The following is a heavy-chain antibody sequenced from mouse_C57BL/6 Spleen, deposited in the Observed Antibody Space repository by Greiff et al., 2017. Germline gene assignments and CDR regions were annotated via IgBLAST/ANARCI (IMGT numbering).Heavy chain of an antibody. J-gene: IGHJ2*01. CDR3: ARSFGYYPDY. CDR2: IYPGSGST. D-gene: IGHD2-2*01. V-gene: IGHV1-55*01. CDR1: GYTFTSYW. Sequence: VQLQQPGAELVKPGASVKMSCKASGYTFTSYWITWVKQRPGQGLEWIGDIYPGSGSTNYTEKFKSKATLSVDTSSSTAYMQLSSLTSEDSAVYYCARSFGYYPDYWGQGTTLTVSS.